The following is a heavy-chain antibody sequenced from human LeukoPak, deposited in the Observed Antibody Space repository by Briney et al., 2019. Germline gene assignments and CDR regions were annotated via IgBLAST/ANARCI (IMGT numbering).Heavy chain of an antibody. CDR2: IYYSGST. CDR3: ARRGTWQGYDY. D-gene: IGHD5-12*01. CDR1: GGSISSYY. V-gene: IGHV4-59*08. Sequence: PSETLSLTCTVSGGSISSYYWSWIRQPPGKGLEWIGYIYYSGSTNYNPSLKSRVTISVDTSKNQFSLSLSSVTAADTAVYYCARRGTWQGYDYWGQGTLVTVSS. J-gene: IGHJ4*02.